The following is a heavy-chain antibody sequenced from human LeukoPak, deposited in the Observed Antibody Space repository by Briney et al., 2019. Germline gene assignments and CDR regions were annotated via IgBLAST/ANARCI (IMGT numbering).Heavy chain of an antibody. CDR3: ARGVTTWSSYWYFDL. D-gene: IGHD4-17*01. CDR1: GFTFSSYA. Sequence: GGSLRLSCAASGFTFSSYAMHWVRQAPGKGLEWVAVISYDGSNKYYADSVKGRFTISGDNSKNTLYLQMNSLRAEDTAVYYCARGVTTWSSYWYFDLWGRGTLVTVSS. V-gene: IGHV3-30*04. J-gene: IGHJ2*01. CDR2: ISYDGSNK.